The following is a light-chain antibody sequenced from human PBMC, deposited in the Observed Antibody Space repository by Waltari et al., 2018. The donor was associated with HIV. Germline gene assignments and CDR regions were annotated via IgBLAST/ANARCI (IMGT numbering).Light chain of an antibody. CDR3: MQALHTPPA. Sequence: DLVMNQSPLSLPVTPGEPASISFMSSQSLLHSNGNNDLDWYLQKPGQSPQLLIYLGSNRASGVPDRFSGSESGTDFTLKISRVEAEDVGVYYCMQALHTPPAFGQGTKLEVK. CDR2: LGS. CDR1: QSLLHSNGNND. J-gene: IGKJ2*01. V-gene: IGKV2-28*01.